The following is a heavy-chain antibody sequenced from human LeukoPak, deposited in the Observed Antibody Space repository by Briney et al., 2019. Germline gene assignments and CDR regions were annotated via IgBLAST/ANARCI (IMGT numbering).Heavy chain of an antibody. CDR1: GYTFNKYG. CDR2: ISAYNGDT. Sequence: ASVKVSCKASGYTFNKYGISWVRQAPGQGLEWMGWISAYNGDTHYAQSLQVRVTMTKDTSTSTAYMELRSLRSDDTAVYYCARDPSNPSGWHIYFDFCGQGTLVTVSS. D-gene: IGHD6-19*01. CDR3: ARDPSNPSGWHIYFDF. J-gene: IGHJ4*02. V-gene: IGHV1-18*01.